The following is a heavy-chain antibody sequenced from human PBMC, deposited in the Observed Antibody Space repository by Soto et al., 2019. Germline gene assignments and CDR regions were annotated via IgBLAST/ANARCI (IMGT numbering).Heavy chain of an antibody. Sequence: GGSLRLSCAASGFTFSSYLMSWVRQAPGKGLEWVANIKQDGSEKYYVDSVKGRFTISRDNAKNSLYLQMNSLRAEDTAVYYCARTEQDYWGQGTLVTVSS. CDR3: ARTEQDY. J-gene: IGHJ4*02. CDR1: GFTFSSYL. V-gene: IGHV3-7*01. CDR2: IKQDGSEK.